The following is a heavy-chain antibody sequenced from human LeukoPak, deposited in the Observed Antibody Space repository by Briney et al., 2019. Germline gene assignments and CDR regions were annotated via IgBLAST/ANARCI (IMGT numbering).Heavy chain of an antibody. CDR1: GFSFDTYA. V-gene: IGHV3-23*01. CDR2: ISGSGGNS. Sequence: GGSLRLSCTASGFSFDTYAMNWVRQVPGKGLEWVSGISGSGGNSYYADSVKGRFTTSRDNSKNTLYLQMHSLRAEDTAIYYCANETYDIFTGYPPPAYWGQGTLVTVSS. J-gene: IGHJ4*02. CDR3: ANETYDIFTGYPPPAY. D-gene: IGHD3-9*01.